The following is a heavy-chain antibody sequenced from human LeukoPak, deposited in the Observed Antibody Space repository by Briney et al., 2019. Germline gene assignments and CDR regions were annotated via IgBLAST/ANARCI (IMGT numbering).Heavy chain of an antibody. CDR2: IYYSGST. J-gene: IGHJ5*02. Sequence: SETLSLTCTVSGGSISSYYWGWIRQPPGKGLEWIGSIYYSGSTYYNPSLKSRVTISVDTSKNQFSLKLSSVTAADTAVYYCASSIVVVVAATSFWFDPWGQGTLGTVSS. CDR1: GGSISSYY. V-gene: IGHV4-39*01. D-gene: IGHD2-15*01. CDR3: ASSIVVVVAATSFWFDP.